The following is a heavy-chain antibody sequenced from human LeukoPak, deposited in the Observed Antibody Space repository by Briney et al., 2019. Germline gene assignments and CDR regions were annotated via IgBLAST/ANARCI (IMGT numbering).Heavy chain of an antibody. V-gene: IGHV3-48*01. D-gene: IGHD3-16*01. Sequence: PGGSLRLSCAASGFTFSSYSMNWVRQAPGKGLEWVSYISSSGSTIYYPDSVKGRLTISRDNAENSLYLQMNSLRAEDTAVYYCARRGNDVDYWGQGTLVTVSS. CDR3: ARRGNDVDY. CDR2: ISSSGSTI. CDR1: GFTFSSYS. J-gene: IGHJ4*02.